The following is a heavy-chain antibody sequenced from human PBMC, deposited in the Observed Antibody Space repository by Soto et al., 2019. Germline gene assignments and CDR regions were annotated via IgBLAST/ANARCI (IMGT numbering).Heavy chain of an antibody. CDR1: GGSISSGTSY. CDR2: IFYSGSF. V-gene: IGHV4-31*03. J-gene: IGHJ4*02. CDR3: ARAPETPSILGVALPYFFDY. D-gene: IGHD3-3*01. Sequence: PSETLSLTCTVSGGSISSGTSYWSWICQRPGKGLEWIGYIFYSGSFYYTPSLRGRVMILADTSKNQFTLRLSSVTAADTAVYYCARAPETPSILGVALPYFFDYWGQGALVTVSS.